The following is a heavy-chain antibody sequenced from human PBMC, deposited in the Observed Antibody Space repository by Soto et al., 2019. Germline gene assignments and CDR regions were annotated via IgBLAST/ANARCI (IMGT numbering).Heavy chain of an antibody. J-gene: IGHJ5*02. Sequence: GGSLRLSCAASGFTFSSYWMHWVRQAPGKGLVWVSRINSDGSSTSYADSVKGRFTISRDNSKNTLYLQMNSLRAEDTAVYYCARVGTGLRYFDWSDLYNWFDPWGQGTLVTVSS. V-gene: IGHV3-74*01. CDR2: INSDGSST. CDR3: ARVGTGLRYFDWSDLYNWFDP. CDR1: GFTFSSYW. D-gene: IGHD3-9*01.